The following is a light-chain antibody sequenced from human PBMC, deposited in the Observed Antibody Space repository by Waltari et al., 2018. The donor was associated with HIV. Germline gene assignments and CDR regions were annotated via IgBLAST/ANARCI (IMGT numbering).Light chain of an antibody. Sequence: GQKVTISCSGSSSNIGKNSVSWYQHLPGTAPKLLIYDNNKRPSGIPDRFSGSKSGTSATLGITGLQTGDEADYYCGTWDSSLSGGVFGTGTKVTVL. J-gene: IGLJ1*01. CDR1: SSNIGKNS. CDR3: GTWDSSLSGGV. V-gene: IGLV1-51*01. CDR2: DNN.